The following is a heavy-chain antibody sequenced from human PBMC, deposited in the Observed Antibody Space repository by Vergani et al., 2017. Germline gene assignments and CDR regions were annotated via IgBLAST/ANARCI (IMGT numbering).Heavy chain of an antibody. CDR2: IRHDGIT. CDR3: ASEGYCTNGVCFTLFDV. CDR1: GGSFNDYW. Sequence: QVQLQQWGAGLLKPSETLSLTCAIYGGSFNDYWWTWIRQPPGKGLEWIGEIRHDGITHYSPSLKSRVTISIDTSTHQFSLNLRSVTAADTAVYYCASEGYCTNGVCFTLFDVWGQGALVTVSS. D-gene: IGHD2-8*01. V-gene: IGHV4-34*01. J-gene: IGHJ4*02.